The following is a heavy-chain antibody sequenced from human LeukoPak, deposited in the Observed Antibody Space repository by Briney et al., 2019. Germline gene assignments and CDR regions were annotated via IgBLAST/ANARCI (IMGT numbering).Heavy chain of an antibody. CDR3: ARARDYCSGGSCGPYYFDY. Sequence: GASVKVSCKASGGTFSSYAISWVRQAPGQGLEWMGGIIPIFGTANYAQKFQGRVTITTDESTSTAYMELSSLRSDDTAVYYCARARDYCSGGSCGPYYFDYWGQGTLVTVSS. J-gene: IGHJ4*02. V-gene: IGHV1-69*05. CDR1: GGTFSSYA. CDR2: IIPIFGTA. D-gene: IGHD2-15*01.